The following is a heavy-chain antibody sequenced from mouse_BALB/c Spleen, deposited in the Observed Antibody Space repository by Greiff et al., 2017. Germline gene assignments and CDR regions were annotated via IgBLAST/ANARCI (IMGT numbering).Heavy chain of an antibody. Sequence: EVQLQESGGDLVKPGGSLKLSCAASGFTFSSYGMSWVRQTPDKRLEWVATISSGGSYTYYPDSVKGRFTISRDNAKNTLYLQMSSLKSEDTAMYYCASLQRDYAMDYWGQGTSVTVSS. V-gene: IGHV5-6*01. CDR1: GFTFSSYG. J-gene: IGHJ4*01. CDR3: ASLQRDYAMDY. CDR2: ISSGGSYT.